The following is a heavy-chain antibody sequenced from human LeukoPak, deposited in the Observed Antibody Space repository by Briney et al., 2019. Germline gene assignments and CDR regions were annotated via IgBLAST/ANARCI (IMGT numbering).Heavy chain of an antibody. Sequence: PGGSLRLSCAASGFSFSDHYMSWIRQAPGKGLEWVPYISSSRSFTNYADSVKGRFTISRDTAKNSLYLQMNSLRAEDTAVYYCARLRGYSYGLDYWGQGILVTVSS. J-gene: IGHJ4*02. CDR1: GFSFSDHY. CDR2: ISSSRSFT. V-gene: IGHV3-11*03. CDR3: ARLRGYSYGLDY. D-gene: IGHD5-18*01.